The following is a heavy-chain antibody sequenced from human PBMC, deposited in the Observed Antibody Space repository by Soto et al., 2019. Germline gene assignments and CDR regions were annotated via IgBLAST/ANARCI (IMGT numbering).Heavy chain of an antibody. V-gene: IGHV1-3*01. J-gene: IGHJ2*01. CDR1: GYTFTSYA. CDR2: INAGNGNT. CDR3: ARAMGIAVAGPSDGYFDL. Sequence: QVQLVQSGAEVKKPGASVQVSCKASGYTFTSYAMHWVRQAPGQRLEWMGWINAGNGNTKYSQKFQFRVTITRDTSARTAYMALSSLRSDDTAVYYCARAMGIAVAGPSDGYFDLWGRGPVVPVSS. D-gene: IGHD6-19*01.